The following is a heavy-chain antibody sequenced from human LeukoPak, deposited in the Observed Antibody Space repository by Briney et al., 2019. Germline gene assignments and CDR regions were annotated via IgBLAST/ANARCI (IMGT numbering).Heavy chain of an antibody. V-gene: IGHV3-23*01. CDR1: GFTFTSSA. J-gene: IGHJ6*02. D-gene: IGHD2/OR15-2a*01. CDR3: AKYVSAKGPPYALDV. Sequence: GGSLRLSCAASGFTFTSSAMIWVRQAPGKGLEWVSGISTSGGSTWYSDSVKGRFTISRDNSKNTLYLQMNSLRDEDTAVYYCAKYVSAKGPPYALDVWGQGTTVTVSS. CDR2: ISTSGGST.